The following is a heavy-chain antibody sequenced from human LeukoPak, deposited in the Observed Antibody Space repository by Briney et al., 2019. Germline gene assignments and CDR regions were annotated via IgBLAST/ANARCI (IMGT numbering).Heavy chain of an antibody. CDR3: ARGVTMIVVVRLGDGFDI. J-gene: IGHJ3*02. CDR1: GYTSTSYY. Sequence: ASVKVSCKASGYTSTSYYMHWVRQAPGQGLEWMGIINPSGGSTSYAQKFQGRVTMTRDTSTSTVYMELSSLRSEDTAVYYCARGVTMIVVVRLGDGFDIWGQGTMVTVSS. D-gene: IGHD3-22*01. CDR2: INPSGGST. V-gene: IGHV1-46*01.